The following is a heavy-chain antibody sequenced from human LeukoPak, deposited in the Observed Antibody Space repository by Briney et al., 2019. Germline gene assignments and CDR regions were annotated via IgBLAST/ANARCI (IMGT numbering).Heavy chain of an antibody. CDR2: SRNKVNSYTT. V-gene: IGHV3-72*01. J-gene: IGHJ5*02. CDR1: GFTFSDHY. CDR3: ARSTVAGRLERGFDP. D-gene: IGHD6-19*01. Sequence: GGSLRLSCAASGFTFSDHYMDGVRQAPGKGPEWVGRSRNKVNSYTTEYAASVKGRCTISRDESRKSLYLQMNSLKTEDTAVYYCARSTVAGRLERGFDPWGQGTLVTVSS.